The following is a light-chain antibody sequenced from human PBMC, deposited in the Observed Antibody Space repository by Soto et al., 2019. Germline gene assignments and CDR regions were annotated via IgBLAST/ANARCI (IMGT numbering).Light chain of an antibody. CDR2: DTS. J-gene: IGKJ2*01. V-gene: IGKV3-20*01. Sequence: EIVLTQSPGTLSLSPGERATLSYRASQSVSSSYLAWYQQKPGQAPRLLIYDTSNRATGIPDRFSGSGSGTDFTLTISRLEPEDFAVYYCQQYGGSPPYTFGQGTKLEIK. CDR1: QSVSSSY. CDR3: QQYGGSPPYT.